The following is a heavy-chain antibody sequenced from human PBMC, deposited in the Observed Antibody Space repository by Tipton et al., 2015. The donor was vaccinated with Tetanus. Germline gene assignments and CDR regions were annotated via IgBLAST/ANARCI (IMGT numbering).Heavy chain of an antibody. CDR2: TYGDGST. J-gene: IGHJ4*02. V-gene: IGHV3-53*01. D-gene: IGHD3-16*02. Sequence: GSLRLSCAASGFSVSRKYMTWVRQAPGKGLEWVSLTYGDGSTYYADSVKGRFTISRDNSKNTLYLQMSNLRAEDTAVYYCARDYPDFDYRGQGTLVTVSS. CDR1: GFSVSRKY. CDR3: ARDYPDFDY.